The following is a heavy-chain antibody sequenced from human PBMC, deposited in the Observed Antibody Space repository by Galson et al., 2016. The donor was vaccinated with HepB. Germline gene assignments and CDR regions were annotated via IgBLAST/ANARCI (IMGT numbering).Heavy chain of an antibody. CDR1: GYTFINYA. V-gene: IGHV1-3*01. Sequence: SVKVSCKASGYTFINYAWHWVRQAPGQGLEWMGWINAVSGNTDFSPRFLGRVSITRDTSANTAYMELSSLTSVDTAVYYCASGYSSGWFFRIDYWGQGTLLTVSS. D-gene: IGHD6-19*01. J-gene: IGHJ4*02. CDR3: ASGYSSGWFFRIDY. CDR2: INAVSGNT.